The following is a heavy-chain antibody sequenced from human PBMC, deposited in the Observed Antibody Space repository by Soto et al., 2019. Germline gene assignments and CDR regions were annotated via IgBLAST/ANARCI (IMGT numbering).Heavy chain of an antibody. CDR2: ISGSGGST. CDR3: AKDSEIFGVVIPSWFDP. V-gene: IGHV3-23*01. CDR1: GFTFSNYA. D-gene: IGHD3-3*01. Sequence: GGSLRLSCAASGFTFSNYAMNWVRQAPGKGLEWVSAISGSGGSTYYADSVKGRFSISRDNSKNTLYLQMSSLRAEDTAVYYCAKDSEIFGVVIPSWFDPWGQGTLVTVSS. J-gene: IGHJ5*02.